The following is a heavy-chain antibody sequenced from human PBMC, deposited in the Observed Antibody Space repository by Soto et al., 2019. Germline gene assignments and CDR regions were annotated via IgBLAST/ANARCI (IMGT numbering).Heavy chain of an antibody. CDR1: GGTFSSYT. V-gene: IGHV1-69*02. Sequence: QVQLVQSGAEVKKPGSSVKVSCKASGGTFSSYTISWVRQAPGQGLEWMGRIIPILGIANYAQKFQGRVTITAAKSTSKAYMELSSLRSEDTAVYYCASQYGSGSYYPERGMDVWGQGTTVTVSS. CDR2: IIPILGIA. J-gene: IGHJ6*02. D-gene: IGHD3-10*01. CDR3: ASQYGSGSYYPERGMDV.